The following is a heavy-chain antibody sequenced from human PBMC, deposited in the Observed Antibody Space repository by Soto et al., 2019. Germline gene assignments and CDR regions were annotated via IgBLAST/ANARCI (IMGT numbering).Heavy chain of an antibody. CDR3: AKDRNDILTGYPGPFDY. D-gene: IGHD3-9*01. CDR2: ISWNSGSI. Sequence: GGSLRLSCAASGFTFDDYAMHWVRQAPGKGLEWVSGISWNSGSIGYADSVKGRFTISRDNAKNSLYLQMNSLRAEDTALYYCAKDRNDILTGYPGPFDYWGQGTLVTVSS. J-gene: IGHJ4*02. CDR1: GFTFDDYA. V-gene: IGHV3-9*01.